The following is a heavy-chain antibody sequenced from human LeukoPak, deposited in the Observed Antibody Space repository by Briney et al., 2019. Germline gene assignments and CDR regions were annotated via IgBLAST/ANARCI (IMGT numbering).Heavy chain of an antibody. CDR2: VSGDGSKT. V-gene: IGHV3-74*01. CDR1: GFTFSDYY. CDR3: ARDCSSTSCYNS. D-gene: IGHD2-2*02. J-gene: IGHJ4*02. Sequence: PGGSLRLSCAASGFTFSDYYMHWVRQTPGKGLVWVSRVSGDGSKTDYADSVKGRFTISRDNARNTLYLQMNSLRDEDTAVYYCARDCSSTSCYNSWGQGTLVTVSS.